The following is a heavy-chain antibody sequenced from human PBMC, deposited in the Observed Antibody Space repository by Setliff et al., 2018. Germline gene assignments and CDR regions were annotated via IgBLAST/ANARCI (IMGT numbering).Heavy chain of an antibody. Sequence: SETLSLTCTVSGGSISSQDWSWIRQPPGKGLEWIGYVYSSGITNYNPSLKSRVTISVDTSKNQFSLKLSSVTAADTAVYYCARVNQYSSVWYNYYYGMDVWGQGTTVTVSS. CDR2: VYSSGIT. D-gene: IGHD6-19*01. J-gene: IGHJ6*02. V-gene: IGHV4-59*11. CDR1: GGSISSQD. CDR3: ARVNQYSSVWYNYYYGMDV.